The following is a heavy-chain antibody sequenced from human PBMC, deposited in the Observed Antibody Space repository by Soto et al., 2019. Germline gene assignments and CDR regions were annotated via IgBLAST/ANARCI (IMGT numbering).Heavy chain of an antibody. V-gene: IGHV1-69*13. CDR3: ARDGYCTNGVCLGNDYYYYYGMDV. CDR2: IIPIFGTA. CDR1: GGTFSSYA. Sequence: GASVKVSCKASGGTFSSYAISWVRQAPGQGLEWMGGIIPIFGTANYAQKFQGRVTITADESTSTAYMELSSLRSEDTAVYYCARDGYCTNGVCLGNDYYYYYGMDVWGQGTTVTVSS. D-gene: IGHD2-8*01. J-gene: IGHJ6*02.